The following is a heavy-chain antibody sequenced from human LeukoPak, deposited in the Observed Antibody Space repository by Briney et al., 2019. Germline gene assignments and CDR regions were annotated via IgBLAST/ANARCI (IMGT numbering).Heavy chain of an antibody. V-gene: IGHV1-69*10. J-gene: IGHJ4*02. CDR1: GYTFTSYG. CDR2: IIPILNIE. Sequence: ASVKVSCKASGYTFTSYGISWVRLAPGQGLEWMGGIIPILNIEEYAQRFQGRVTISADTSTSTFYMELSSLRSEDTAEYYCAIRSDGAYCGGDCFYLDYWGQGTLVTVSS. CDR3: AIRSDGAYCGGDCFYLDY. D-gene: IGHD2-21*02.